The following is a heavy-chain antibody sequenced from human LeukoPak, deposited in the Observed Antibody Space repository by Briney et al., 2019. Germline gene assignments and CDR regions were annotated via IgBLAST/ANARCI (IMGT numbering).Heavy chain of an antibody. V-gene: IGHV3-23*01. CDR1: GFSLSGYW. D-gene: IGHD2-15*01. CDR2: ISGSGNRT. Sequence: SGGSLRLSCVASGFSLSGYWMYWVRQAPGKGLEWVSSISGSGNRTYYADSVKGRFTISRDNSKNTLFLQMNSLRAEDTAVYYCAKNLYCGGGSCYPSALGMDVWGQGTTVTVSS. J-gene: IGHJ6*02. CDR3: AKNLYCGGGSCYPSALGMDV.